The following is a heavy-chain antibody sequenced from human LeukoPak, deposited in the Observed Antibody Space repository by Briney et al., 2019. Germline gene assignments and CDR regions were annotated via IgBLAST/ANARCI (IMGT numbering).Heavy chain of an antibody. D-gene: IGHD6-19*01. Sequence: SETLSLTCTVSGGSISSSSYYWGWIRQPPGKGLEWIGSIYYGGSTYYNPSLKSRVTISVDTSKNQFSLKLSSVTATDTAVYYCARRGSGFPFDYWGQGTLVTVSS. CDR2: IYYGGST. CDR1: GGSISSSSYY. V-gene: IGHV4-39*01. CDR3: ARRGSGFPFDY. J-gene: IGHJ4*02.